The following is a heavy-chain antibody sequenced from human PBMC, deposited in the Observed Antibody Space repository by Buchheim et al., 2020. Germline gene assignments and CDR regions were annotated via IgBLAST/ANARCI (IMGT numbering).Heavy chain of an antibody. CDR3: AANWNLDC. Sequence: EVQLLESGGGLVQPGGSLRLSCAASGFTFNIYAMTWVRQVPGKGLEWVSAISGSGDRTYYSDSVRGRFTISRDNSKNTLYLQMNSLRVEDTALYYCAANWNLDCWGQGTL. D-gene: IGHD1-1*01. CDR1: GFTFNIYA. CDR2: ISGSGDRT. V-gene: IGHV3-23*01. J-gene: IGHJ4*02.